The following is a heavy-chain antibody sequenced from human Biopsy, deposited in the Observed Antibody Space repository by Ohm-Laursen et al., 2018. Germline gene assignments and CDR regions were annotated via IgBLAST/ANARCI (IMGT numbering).Heavy chain of an antibody. Sequence: TLSLTCTVSGGSISSGGSYWSWIRQRPGKGPEWIGYIFNSANTYYNPSLKNLITISGDTSKNQFSLKLNSVTAADTAVYYCAGGDYFDSNGYFWFDPWGQGTLVTVSS. CDR3: AGGDYFDSNGYFWFDP. CDR2: IFNSANT. V-gene: IGHV4-31*01. D-gene: IGHD3-22*01. J-gene: IGHJ5*02. CDR1: GGSISSGGSY.